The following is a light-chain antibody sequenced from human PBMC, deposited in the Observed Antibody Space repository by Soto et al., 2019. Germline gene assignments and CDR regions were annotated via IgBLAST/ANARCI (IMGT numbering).Light chain of an antibody. CDR2: GAS. J-gene: IGKJ5*01. CDR3: QQYNDWFSIT. Sequence: GLSQSPCTLSLSTGERATLSCRASQSVSSSYLAWYQQKPGQAPRLLIYGASSRATGIPDRFSGSGSGTEFTLTISSLQSEDFGVYYCQQYNDWFSITFAQGTRLAIK. V-gene: IGKV3-20*01. CDR1: QSVSSSY.